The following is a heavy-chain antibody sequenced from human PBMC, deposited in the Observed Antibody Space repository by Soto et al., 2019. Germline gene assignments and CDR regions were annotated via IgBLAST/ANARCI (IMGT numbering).Heavy chain of an antibody. CDR2: ISAYNGNT. CDR3: ARNRITMIVVAPEAFDI. Sequence: ASVKVSCKASGYTFTSYGISWVRQAPGQGLEWMGWISAYNGNTNYAQKLQGRVTMTTDTSTSTAYMELRSLRSDDTAVYYCARNRITMIVVAPEAFDIWDQGTMVTVS. J-gene: IGHJ3*02. CDR1: GYTFTSYG. D-gene: IGHD3-22*01. V-gene: IGHV1-18*01.